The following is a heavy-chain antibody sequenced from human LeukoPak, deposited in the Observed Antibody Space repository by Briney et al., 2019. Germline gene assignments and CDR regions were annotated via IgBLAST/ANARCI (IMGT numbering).Heavy chain of an antibody. Sequence: PGGSLRLSCAASGFTFSSYEMNWVRQAPGKGLEWFSYSSISGSTIYYADSVKGRFTISRDNAKNSLYLQMNSLRAEDTAVYYCARLRVERRGGDWFDPWGQGTLVTVSS. CDR3: ARLRVERRGGDWFDP. V-gene: IGHV3-48*03. J-gene: IGHJ5*02. D-gene: IGHD1-1*01. CDR2: SSISGSTI. CDR1: GFTFSSYE.